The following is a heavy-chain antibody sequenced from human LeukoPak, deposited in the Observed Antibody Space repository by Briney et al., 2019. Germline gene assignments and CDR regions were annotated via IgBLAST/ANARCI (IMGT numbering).Heavy chain of an antibody. J-gene: IGHJ4*02. V-gene: IGHV3-33*01. CDR1: GFTFSSYG. D-gene: IGHD6-13*01. Sequence: GRSLRLSCAASGFTFSSYGMHWVRQAPGKGLEWVAVIWYDGSNKYYADSVKGRFTISRDNSKNTLYLQMNSLRAEDTAVYSCARESEIAAAGISSGVFFDYWGQGTLVTVSS. CDR3: ARESEIAAAGISSGVFFDY. CDR2: IWYDGSNK.